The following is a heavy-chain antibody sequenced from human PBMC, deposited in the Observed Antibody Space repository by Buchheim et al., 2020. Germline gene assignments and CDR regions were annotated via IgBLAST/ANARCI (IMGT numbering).Heavy chain of an antibody. D-gene: IGHD4-23*01. CDR3: ARVGGNSTDY. Sequence: VQLVESGGGLVQPGGSLRLSCAASGFTFSSYAMHWVRQAPGKGLEWVAVISYDGSNKYYADSVKGRFTISRDNSKNTRYLQMNSLRAEDTAVYYCARVGGNSTDYWGQGTL. J-gene: IGHJ4*02. V-gene: IGHV3-30-3*01. CDR2: ISYDGSNK. CDR1: GFTFSSYA.